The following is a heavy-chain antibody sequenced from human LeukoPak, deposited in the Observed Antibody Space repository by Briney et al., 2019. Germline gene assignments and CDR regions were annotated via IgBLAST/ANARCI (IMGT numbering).Heavy chain of an antibody. Sequence: KASETLSLTCAVYGGSFSGYYWSWIRQPPGKGLEWIGEINHSGSTNYNPSLKSRVTISVDTSKNQFSLKLSSVTAADTAVYYCARDLRQWLFSNWFDPWGQGTLVTVSS. CDR3: ARDLRQWLFSNWFDP. V-gene: IGHV4-34*01. CDR1: GGSFSGYY. D-gene: IGHD6-19*01. CDR2: INHSGST. J-gene: IGHJ5*02.